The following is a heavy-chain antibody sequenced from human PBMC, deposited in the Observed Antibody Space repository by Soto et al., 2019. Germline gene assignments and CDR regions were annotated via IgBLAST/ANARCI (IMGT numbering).Heavy chain of an antibody. CDR2: IYYSGST. D-gene: IGHD2-21*02. J-gene: IGHJ6*02. CDR3: ARGLVSEVTGRYGMDV. CDR1: GGSISSSSYY. Sequence: PSETLSLTCTVSGGSISSSSYYWGWIRQPPGKGLEWIGSIYYSGSTYYNPSLKSRVTISVDTSKNQFSLKLSSVTAADTAVYYCARGLVSEVTGRYGMDVWGQGTTVTVSS. V-gene: IGHV4-39*01.